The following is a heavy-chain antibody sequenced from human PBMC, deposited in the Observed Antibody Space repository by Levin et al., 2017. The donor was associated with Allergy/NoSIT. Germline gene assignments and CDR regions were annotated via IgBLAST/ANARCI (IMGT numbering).Heavy chain of an antibody. CDR2: ISSSGSTI. Sequence: SCAASGFTFSSYEMNWVRQAPGKGLEWVSYISSSGSTIYYADSVKGRFTISRDNAKNSLYLQMNSLRAEDTAVYYCARQLGNFWSGYNYFDYWGQGTLVTASS. V-gene: IGHV3-48*03. CDR1: GFTFSSYE. D-gene: IGHD3-3*01. CDR3: ARQLGNFWSGYNYFDY. J-gene: IGHJ4*02.